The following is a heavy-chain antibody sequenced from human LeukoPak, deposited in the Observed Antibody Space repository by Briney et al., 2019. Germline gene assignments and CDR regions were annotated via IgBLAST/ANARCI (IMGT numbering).Heavy chain of an antibody. V-gene: IGHV3-7*01. Sequence: GGSLRLSCAASGFTFSSYWMSWVRQAPGKGLEWVANIKQDGSEKYYVDSVKGRFTISRDNAKNSLYLQMNSLRAEDTAVYYCARDKNRGDYDLLAVYWGQGTLVTVSS. D-gene: IGHD4-17*01. J-gene: IGHJ4*02. CDR3: ARDKNRGDYDLLAVY. CDR2: IKQDGSEK. CDR1: GFTFSSYW.